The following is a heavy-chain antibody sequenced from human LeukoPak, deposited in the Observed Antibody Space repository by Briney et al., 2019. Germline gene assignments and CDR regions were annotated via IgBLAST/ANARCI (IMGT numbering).Heavy chain of an antibody. CDR2: IYYSGST. Sequence: SETVSLTCTVSGGSISSYYWSWIRQPPGKGLEWIGYIYYSGSTNYNPSLKSRVTISVDTSKNQFSLKLSSVTAADTAVYYCARTVTPYYFDYWGQGTLVTVSS. V-gene: IGHV4-59*01. CDR3: ARTVTPYYFDY. J-gene: IGHJ4*02. D-gene: IGHD4-17*01. CDR1: GGSISSYY.